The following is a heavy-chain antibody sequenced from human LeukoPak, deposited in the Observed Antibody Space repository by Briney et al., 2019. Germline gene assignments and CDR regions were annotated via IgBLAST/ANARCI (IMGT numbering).Heavy chain of an antibody. D-gene: IGHD3-22*01. CDR2: INHSGST. J-gene: IGHJ3*02. V-gene: IGHV4-34*01. CDR1: GGSFSGYY. CDR3: ARGPYSYDSSGAFDI. Sequence: SETLSLTCAVYGGSFSGYYWNWIRQTPGKGLEWIGEINHSGSTNYNPSLKSRVTISVDTSKNQFSLKLRSVTAADTAVYYCARGPYSYDSSGAFDIWGQGTMVTVSS.